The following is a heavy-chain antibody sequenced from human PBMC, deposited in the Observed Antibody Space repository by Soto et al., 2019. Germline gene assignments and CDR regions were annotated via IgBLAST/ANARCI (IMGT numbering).Heavy chain of an antibody. Sequence: QVQLQQWGAGLLKPSETLSLTCAVYGGSFSGYYWSWIRQPPGKGLEWIGEINHSGSTNYNPSLTSRVTISVDTSKNQFSLKLSSVTAADTAVYYCARALSSRFDYWGQGTLVTVSS. CDR2: INHSGST. V-gene: IGHV4-34*01. CDR3: ARALSSRFDY. J-gene: IGHJ4*02. CDR1: GGSFSGYY.